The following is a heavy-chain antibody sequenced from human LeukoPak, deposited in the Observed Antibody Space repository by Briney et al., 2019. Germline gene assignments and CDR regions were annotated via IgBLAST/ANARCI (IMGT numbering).Heavy chain of an antibody. J-gene: IGHJ4*02. CDR1: GFTFSSYG. D-gene: IGHD3-22*01. Sequence: GGSLRLSCAASGFTFSSYGMHWVSQAPGKGLEWVAVIWYDGSNKYYADSVKGRFTISRDNSKNTLYLQMNSLRAEDTAVYYCARARSGYYVDYWGQGTLITVSS. CDR3: ARARSGYYVDY. V-gene: IGHV3-33*01. CDR2: IWYDGSNK.